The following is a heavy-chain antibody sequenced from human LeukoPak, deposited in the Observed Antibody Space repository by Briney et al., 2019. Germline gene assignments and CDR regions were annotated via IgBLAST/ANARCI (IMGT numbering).Heavy chain of an antibody. J-gene: IGHJ4*02. CDR3: ARDPAAWDY. CDR1: GFTFGNYW. V-gene: IGHV3-7*01. D-gene: IGHD6-13*01. Sequence: QPGGSLRLSCAASGFTFGNYWMSWVRQAPGKGLEWVANIKEDGSEEYYVDSVKGRFTISRDNTKNSLYLQMNSLRAEDTAVYYCARDPAAWDYWGQGTLVTVSS. CDR2: IKEDGSEE.